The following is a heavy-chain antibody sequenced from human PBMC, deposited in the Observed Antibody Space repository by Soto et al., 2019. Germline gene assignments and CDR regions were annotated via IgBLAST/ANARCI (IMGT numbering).Heavy chain of an antibody. CDR1: GYTFTGYY. D-gene: IGHD6-6*01. CDR3: ARGSSIAARPPLYYYYYRDV. Sequence: QVQLVQSGAEVKKPGASVKVSCKASGYTFTGYYMHWVRQAPGQGLEWMGWINPNSGGTNYAQKFQGGVTMTRDTSISTAYMELSRLRSDDTAVYYCARGSSIAARPPLYYYYYRDVWGKGTTVTVSS. V-gene: IGHV1-2*02. J-gene: IGHJ6*03. CDR2: INPNSGGT.